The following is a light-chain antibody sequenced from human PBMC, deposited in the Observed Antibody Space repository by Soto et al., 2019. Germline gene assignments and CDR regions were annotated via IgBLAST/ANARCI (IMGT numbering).Light chain of an antibody. CDR2: DAS. CDR3: QQRSNWPLIT. V-gene: IGKV3-11*01. Sequence: EIVLTQSPATLSLSPGERATLSCRASQSVSSYLAWYQQKPGQAPRLLIYDASNRATGIPARFSGSGSRTDFTLTISSLEPEDFAVYYCQQRSNWPLITFGQGTRLEIK. CDR1: QSVSSY. J-gene: IGKJ5*01.